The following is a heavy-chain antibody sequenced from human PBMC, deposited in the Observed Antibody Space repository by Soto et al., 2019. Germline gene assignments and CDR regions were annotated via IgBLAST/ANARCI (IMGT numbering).Heavy chain of an antibody. V-gene: IGHV1-3*01. CDR1: GYTFTSYA. CDR3: ARDTAPSDV. J-gene: IGHJ6*02. D-gene: IGHD4-17*01. Sequence: QVQVVQSGAEVKKPGASVKVSCKASGYTFTSYAMHWVRQAPGQRLEWMGGINAGNGKTKYSQKFQGRVTITGDTSACPAAMEVSSLRSEDTAVNSCARDTAPSDVWGQGTTVTDSS. CDR2: INAGNGKT.